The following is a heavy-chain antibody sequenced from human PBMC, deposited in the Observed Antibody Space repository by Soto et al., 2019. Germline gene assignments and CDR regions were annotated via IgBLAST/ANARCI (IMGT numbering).Heavy chain of an antibody. V-gene: IGHV1-69*04. CDR2: IIPILGIA. D-gene: IGHD3-9*01. Sequence: GASVKVSCKASGGTFSSYTISWVRQAPGQGLEWMGRIIPILGIANYAQKFQGRVTITADKSTSTAYMELSSLRSEDTAVYYCARDRYYDILTVSNTDYWGQGTLVTVSS. CDR1: GGTFSSYT. CDR3: ARDRYYDILTVSNTDY. J-gene: IGHJ4*02.